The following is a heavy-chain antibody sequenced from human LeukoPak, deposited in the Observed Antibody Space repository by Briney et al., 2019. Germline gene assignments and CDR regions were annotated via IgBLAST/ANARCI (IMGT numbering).Heavy chain of an antibody. Sequence: SETLSLTCAVYGGSFSGYYWSWIRQPPGKGPEWIGEINHSGSTNYNPSLKSRVTISVDTSKNQFSLKLSCVTAADTAVYYCARGMRGYRSGSYYTSWSRWFDPWGQGTLVTVSS. CDR3: ARGMRGYRSGSYYTSWSRWFDP. J-gene: IGHJ5*02. D-gene: IGHD3-10*01. V-gene: IGHV4-34*01. CDR1: GGSFSGYY. CDR2: INHSGST.